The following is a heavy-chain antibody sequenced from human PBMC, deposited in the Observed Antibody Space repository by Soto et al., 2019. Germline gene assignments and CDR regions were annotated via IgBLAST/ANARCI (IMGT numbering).Heavy chain of an antibody. D-gene: IGHD5-18*01. CDR1: GFTFSSYW. CDR2: IKQDGSEK. J-gene: IGHJ4*02. V-gene: IGHV3-7*05. CDR3: ARHSYGYEGVLGYFDY. Sequence: GGSLRLSCAASGFTFSSYWMSWVRQAPGKGLEWVANIKQDGSEKYYVDSVKGRLTISRDNAKNSLYLQMNSLRAEDTAVYYCARHSYGYEGVLGYFDYWGQGTLVTVSS.